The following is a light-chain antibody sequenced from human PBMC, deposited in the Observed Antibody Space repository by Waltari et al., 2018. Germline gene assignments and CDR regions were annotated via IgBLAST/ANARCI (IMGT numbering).Light chain of an antibody. CDR1: QRVRRNS. CDR2: GAS. V-gene: IGKV3-20*01. J-gene: IGKJ2*01. Sequence: CRVSQRVRRNSVAGYQQKPGQAPRLLIYGASSRATGIPDRFGGSGSGTDFTLTISRLAPEDLAVYYCQQYGNSPGTFGQGTKLQIK. CDR3: QQYGNSPGT.